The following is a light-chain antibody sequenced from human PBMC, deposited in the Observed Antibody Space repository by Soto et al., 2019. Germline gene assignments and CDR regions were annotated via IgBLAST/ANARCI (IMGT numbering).Light chain of an antibody. J-gene: IGKJ4*01. V-gene: IGKV2-28*01. CDR2: LGS. CDR3: LQALQTPLT. Sequence: DVVMTQSPLSLPVTPGEPASISCRSSQSLLHSDGYNHLDWFLQRPGQSPQVLIYLGSNRAPGVPDMCSGSGAGTDFTLKISRVEAEDVGVYYCLQALQTPLTFGGGTKVEIK. CDR1: QSLLHSDGYNH.